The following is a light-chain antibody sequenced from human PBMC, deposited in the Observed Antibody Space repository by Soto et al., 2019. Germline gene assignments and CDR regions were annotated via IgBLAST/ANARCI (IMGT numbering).Light chain of an antibody. V-gene: IGLV5-45*03. Sequence: QSVLTQPSSLSASPGASASLTCTLRSGINIDTYRIYWYQQKPGSPPQYLLRHRSDSDKKQASGVPSRFSASKDASANAGILLISGLQSEDEADYYCMIWHSSAYVFGTGTKVTVL. CDR2: HRSDSDK. CDR3: MIWHSSAYV. J-gene: IGLJ1*01. CDR1: SGINIDTYR.